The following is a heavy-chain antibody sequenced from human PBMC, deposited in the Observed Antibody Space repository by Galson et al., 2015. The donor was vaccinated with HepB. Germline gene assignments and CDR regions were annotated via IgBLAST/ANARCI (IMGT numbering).Heavy chain of an antibody. CDR1: GFTFSDYA. Sequence: SLRLSCAASGFTFSDYAMSWARQAPGKGLEWVSVISGSGSDTYYADSVKGRFTISRDNSRNTLYLQMNSLRAEDTAVYYCAREEGLVGATRPGYFDFWGQGTLVTVSS. CDR3: AREEGLVGATRPGYFDF. V-gene: IGHV3-23*01. D-gene: IGHD1-26*01. CDR2: ISGSGSDT. J-gene: IGHJ4*02.